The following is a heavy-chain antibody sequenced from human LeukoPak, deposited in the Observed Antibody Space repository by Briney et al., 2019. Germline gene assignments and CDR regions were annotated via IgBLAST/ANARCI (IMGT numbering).Heavy chain of an antibody. V-gene: IGHV4-38-2*02. CDR2: IYHSGST. CDR1: GYSISSGYY. CDR3: ARVVCSGGSCYSGGGAFDI. Sequence: SETLSLTCTVSGYSISSGYYWGWIRQPPGKGLEWIGSIYHSGSTYYNPSLKSRVTISVDTSKNQFSLKLSSVTAADTAVYYCARVVCSGGSCYSGGGAFDIWGQGTMVTVSS. D-gene: IGHD2-15*01. J-gene: IGHJ3*02.